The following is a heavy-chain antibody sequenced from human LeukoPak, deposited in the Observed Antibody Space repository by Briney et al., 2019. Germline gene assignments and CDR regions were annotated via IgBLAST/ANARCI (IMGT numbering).Heavy chain of an antibody. D-gene: IGHD1-1*01. J-gene: IGHJ6*03. CDR2: IYYSGST. CDR3: ASGTYYYYMDV. Sequence: KPSETLSLTCTVSGGSISSYYWSWIRQPPGKGLEWIGYIYYSGSTNYNPSLKSRVTISVDTSKNQFSLKLSSVTAADTAVYYCASGTYYYYMDVWGKGTTVTVSS. CDR1: GGSISSYY. V-gene: IGHV4-59*01.